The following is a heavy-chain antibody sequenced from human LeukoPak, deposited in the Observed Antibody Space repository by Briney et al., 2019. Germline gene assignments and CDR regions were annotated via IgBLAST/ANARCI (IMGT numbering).Heavy chain of an antibody. J-gene: IGHJ3*02. CDR1: GGSISSSSYY. V-gene: IGHV4-39*01. Sequence: SETLSLTCTVSGGSISSSSYYWGWIRQPPGKGLEWIGSIYYSGSTYYNPSLKSRVTISVDTSKNQFSLKLSSVTAADTAVYYCARHGGQGDAFDIWGQGTMVTVSS. CDR2: IYYSGST. D-gene: IGHD2-15*01. CDR3: ARHGGQGDAFDI.